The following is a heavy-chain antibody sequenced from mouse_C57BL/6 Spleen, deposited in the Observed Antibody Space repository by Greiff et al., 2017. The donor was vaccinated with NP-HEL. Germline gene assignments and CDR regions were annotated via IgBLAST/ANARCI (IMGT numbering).Heavy chain of an antibody. CDR1: GYTFTSYW. CDR2: IYPGNSDT. V-gene: IGHV1-5*01. CDR3: TREDYGSSHYFDY. Sequence: VQLQQSGTVLARPGASVKMSCKTSGYTFTSYWMHWVKQRPGQGLEWIGAIYPGNSDTSYNQKFKGKAKLTAVTSASTAYMELSSLTNEDSAVYYCTREDYGSSHYFDYWGQGTTLTVSS. J-gene: IGHJ2*01. D-gene: IGHD1-1*01.